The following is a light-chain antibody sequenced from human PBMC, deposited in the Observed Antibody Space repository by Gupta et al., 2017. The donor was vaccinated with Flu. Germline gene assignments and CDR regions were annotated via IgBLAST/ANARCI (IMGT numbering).Light chain of an antibody. J-gene: IGLJ3*02. CDR2: RDN. CDR3: SAWYNTLDIWM. CDR1: SNNVGNQG. V-gene: IGLV10-54*04. Sequence: QAGLTQPPSVSTGLGQTATLTCTGNSNNVGNQGAAWLQHRQGHPPKLLSYRDNSRPAGIPDRFSASRSVDTASLTISGLHPEDEADYYCSAWYNTLDIWMFGGRTKLTVL.